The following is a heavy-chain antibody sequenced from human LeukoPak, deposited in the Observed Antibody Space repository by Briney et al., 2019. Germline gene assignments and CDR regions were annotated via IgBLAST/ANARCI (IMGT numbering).Heavy chain of an antibody. Sequence: GGSLRLSCAASGFTFSSYSMNWVRQAPGKGLEWVSSISSSSSYIYYADSVKGRFTISRDNAKNSLYLQMNSLRAEDTAVYYCASHFPDIVVVPPNDYWGQGTLVTVSS. D-gene: IGHD2-2*01. J-gene: IGHJ4*02. CDR2: ISSSSSYI. CDR1: GFTFSSYS. V-gene: IGHV3-21*01. CDR3: ASHFPDIVVVPPNDY.